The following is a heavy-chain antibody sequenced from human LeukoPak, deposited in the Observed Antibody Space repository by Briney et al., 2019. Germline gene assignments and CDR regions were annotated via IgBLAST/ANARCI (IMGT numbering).Heavy chain of an antibody. Sequence: SGTLSLTCTVSGDSIRSYYWSWIRQPAGKGLEWIGRVYTSGSTNYNPSLKSRVTMSIDTSKNQFSLKLSSVTAADTAVYYCARAAHSGSLAPFDYWGQGTLVTVSS. CDR3: ARAAHSGSLAPFDY. CDR2: VYTSGST. V-gene: IGHV4-4*07. D-gene: IGHD1-26*01. CDR1: GDSIRSYY. J-gene: IGHJ4*02.